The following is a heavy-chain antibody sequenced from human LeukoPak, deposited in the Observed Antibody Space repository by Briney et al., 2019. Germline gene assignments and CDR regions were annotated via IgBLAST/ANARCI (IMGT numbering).Heavy chain of an antibody. CDR1: GGSFSGYY. V-gene: IGHV4-34*01. CDR2: INHSGST. CDR3: ARDLFESVVLYYYYYYMDV. J-gene: IGHJ6*03. Sequence: SETLSLTCAVYGGSFSGYYWSWIRQPPGKGLEWIGEINHSGSTNYNPSLKSRVTISVDTSKNQFSLKLSSVTAADTAVYYCARDLFESVVLYYYYYYMDVWGKGTTVTVSS. D-gene: IGHD3-10*01.